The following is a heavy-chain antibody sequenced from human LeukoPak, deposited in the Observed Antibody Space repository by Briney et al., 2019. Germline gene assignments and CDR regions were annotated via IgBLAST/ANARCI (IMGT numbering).Heavy chain of an antibody. CDR1: GFSLSTYE. CDR2: ISSSGSTI. CDR3: AKDIDYGGAN. D-gene: IGHD4-23*01. J-gene: IGHJ4*02. Sequence: PGGSLRLSCAASGFSLSTYEMNWVRQVPGKGLEWVSHISSSGSTIYYADSVKGRFTISRDNAKNSLYLQMNSLRAEDTAVYYCAKDIDYGGANWGQGTLVIVSS. V-gene: IGHV3-48*03.